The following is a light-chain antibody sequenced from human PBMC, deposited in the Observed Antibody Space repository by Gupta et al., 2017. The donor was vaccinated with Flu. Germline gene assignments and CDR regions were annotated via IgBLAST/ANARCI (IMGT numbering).Light chain of an antibody. CDR2: GAS. CDR1: QSVGSDY. CDR3: QQYGSSPRT. V-gene: IGKV3-20*01. Sequence: EIVLTQSPGTLSVSPGERATLSCRASQSVGSDYLAWYQQKPGQAPRLLIYGASTRATGIPDRFSGSGSGTDFSLTISRLEPEDFAVYYCQQYGSSPRTFGQGTRLEIK. J-gene: IGKJ1*01.